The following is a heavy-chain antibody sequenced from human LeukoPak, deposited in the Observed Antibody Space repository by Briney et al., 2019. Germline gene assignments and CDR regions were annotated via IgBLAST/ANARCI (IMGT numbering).Heavy chain of an antibody. CDR3: ARVSLPTRLLLRWDFDY. J-gene: IGHJ4*02. Sequence: GGSLRLSCAASGFTFSSYAMHWVRQAPGKGPEWVAVISYDGSNKYYADSVKGRFTISRDNSKNTLYLQMNSLRAEDTAVYYCARVSLPTRLLLRWDFDYWGQGTLVTVSS. D-gene: IGHD2-15*01. CDR1: GFTFSSYA. CDR2: ISYDGSNK. V-gene: IGHV3-30*04.